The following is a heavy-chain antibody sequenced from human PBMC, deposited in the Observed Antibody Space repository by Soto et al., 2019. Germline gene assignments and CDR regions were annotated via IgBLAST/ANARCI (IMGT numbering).Heavy chain of an antibody. CDR3: ARGAPGY. CDR2: IYYSGST. CDR1: GGSISSGDYY. V-gene: IGHV4-30-4*01. Sequence: SETLSLTCTVSGGSISSGDYYWSWIRQPPGKGLEWIGYIYYSGSTYYNPSLKSRVTISVDTPKSQFSLKLTSVTAADTAVYYCARGAPGYWGQGTLVTVSS. J-gene: IGHJ4*02.